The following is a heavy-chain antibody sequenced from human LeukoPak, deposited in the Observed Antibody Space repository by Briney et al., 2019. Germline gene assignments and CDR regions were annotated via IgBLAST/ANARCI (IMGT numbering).Heavy chain of an antibody. CDR2: IYYSGST. V-gene: IGHV4-39*07. J-gene: IGHJ3*02. CDR1: GVSISSSSYY. CDR3: ARDPFTLYYYDSSGQAAFDI. D-gene: IGHD3-22*01. Sequence: PSETLSLTCTVSGVSISSSSYYWGWIRQPPGKGLEWIGSIYYSGSTYYNPSLKSRVTISVDTSKNQFSLKLSSVTAADTAVYYCARDPFTLYYYDSSGQAAFDIWGQGTMVTVSS.